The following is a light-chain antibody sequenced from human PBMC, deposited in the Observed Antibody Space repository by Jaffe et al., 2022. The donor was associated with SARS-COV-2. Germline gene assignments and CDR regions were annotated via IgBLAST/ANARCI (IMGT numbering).Light chain of an antibody. CDR2: DAS. Sequence: EIVLTQSPATLSLSPGERATLSCRASQTIRNYLAWYQQKPGQPPRLFIYDASNRATGIPARFSGSGSGTDFTLTISSLEPEDFAVYYCQQRFNWSITFGQGTRLEI. J-gene: IGKJ5*01. CDR1: QTIRNY. V-gene: IGKV3-11*01. CDR3: QQRFNWSIT.